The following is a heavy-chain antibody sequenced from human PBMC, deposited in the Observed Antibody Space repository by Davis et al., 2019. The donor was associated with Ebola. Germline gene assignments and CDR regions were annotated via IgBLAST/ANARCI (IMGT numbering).Heavy chain of an antibody. D-gene: IGHD1-26*01. Sequence: ASVKVSCKASGYTFTNYDITWVRQAPGQGLEWMGWISGYSGNTNYAQQLQGRVTMTTDTSTTTASMELRGLRSDDTAVYYCARRLGGSYPDDFWGQGTLVTVSS. CDR3: ARRLGGSYPDDF. CDR1: GYTFTNYD. CDR2: ISGYSGNT. V-gene: IGHV1-18*01. J-gene: IGHJ4*02.